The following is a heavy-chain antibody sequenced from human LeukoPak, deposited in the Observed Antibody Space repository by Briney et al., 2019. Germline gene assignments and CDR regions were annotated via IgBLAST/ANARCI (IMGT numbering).Heavy chain of an antibody. CDR3: ARGRDRSKAGDL. Sequence: SETLSLTCDVSGGSCDDYYCSWIRQPPGKGLEWIGEIHPHGIFYYNSSLMTRVTISIDTSKSQFSLRLTSVTAADTAFYYCARGRDRSKAGDLWGQGILVTVSS. CDR2: IHPHGIF. CDR1: GGSCDDYY. V-gene: IGHV4-34*01. J-gene: IGHJ5*02. D-gene: IGHD5-24*01.